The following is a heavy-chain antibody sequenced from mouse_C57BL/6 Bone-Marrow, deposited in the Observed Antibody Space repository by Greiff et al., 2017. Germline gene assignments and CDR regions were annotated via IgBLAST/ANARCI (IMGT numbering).Heavy chain of an antibody. CDR2: ISSGGSYT. Sequence: EVQRVESGGDLVKPGGSLKLSCAASGFTFSSYGMSWVRQTPDQRLEWVATISSGGSYTYYPDSVKGRVTLSRDNAKNTLYLQMSSLKSEDTARYYCARRTLYYAMDYWGQGTSVTVSS. J-gene: IGHJ4*01. V-gene: IGHV5-6*01. CDR3: ARRTLYYAMDY. CDR1: GFTFSSYG.